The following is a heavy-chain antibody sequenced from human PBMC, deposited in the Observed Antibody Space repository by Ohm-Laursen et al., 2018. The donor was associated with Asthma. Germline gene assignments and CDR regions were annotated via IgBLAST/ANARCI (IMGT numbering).Heavy chain of an antibody. J-gene: IGHJ4*02. V-gene: IGHV4-59*01. Sequence: TLSLTCAVSGGSLSGYSWSWVRQPPGRELEWIAYMDSSGGANYNPSLQSRVTLSIDTSKNQVSLRLSSVTAADTALYFCARLDWAQSMFDSWGQGTLVIVSS. D-gene: IGHD3-9*01. CDR3: ARLDWAQSMFDS. CDR1: GGSLSGYS. CDR2: MDSSGGA.